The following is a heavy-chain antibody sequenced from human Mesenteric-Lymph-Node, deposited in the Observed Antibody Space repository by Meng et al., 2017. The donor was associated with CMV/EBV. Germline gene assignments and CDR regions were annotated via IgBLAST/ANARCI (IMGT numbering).Heavy chain of an antibody. CDR1: GDSFSSSNYY. V-gene: IGHV4-39*07. J-gene: IGHJ4*02. CDR3: ARKEAGTMNDY. D-gene: IGHD6-19*01. CDR2: IMNTGGT. Sequence: GSLRLSCTVSGDSFSSSNYYWAWIRQPPGEGLEWIGTIMNTGGTAYNASLKSRVTISIDRSRTQLSLSLRSVTAADTAVYYCARKEAGTMNDYWGPGTLVTVSS.